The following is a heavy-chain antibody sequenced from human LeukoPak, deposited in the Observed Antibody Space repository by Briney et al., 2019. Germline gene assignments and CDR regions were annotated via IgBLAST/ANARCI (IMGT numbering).Heavy chain of an antibody. CDR3: ARRPGYCSGGSCYSSWFDP. J-gene: IGHJ5*02. Sequence: TSQTLSLTCTASGGSISSGGYYWSWIRQHPGKGLEWIGYLYYSGSTYYNPSLKSRVTISGDTSKNQFSLKLSSVTAADTAVYYCARRPGYCSGGSCYSSWFDPWGQGTLVTVSS. CDR2: LYYSGST. CDR1: GGSISSGGYY. D-gene: IGHD2-15*01. V-gene: IGHV4-31*03.